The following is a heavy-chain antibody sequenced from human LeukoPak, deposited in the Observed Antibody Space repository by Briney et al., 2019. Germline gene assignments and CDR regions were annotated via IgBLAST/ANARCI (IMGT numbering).Heavy chain of an antibody. CDR2: IYNNGIT. J-gene: IGHJ4*02. V-gene: IGHV4-61*02. Sequence: PSETLSLTCTVSGGSINGGSYYWSWSRQPAGKGLEWIGRIYNNGITNYNPSLKSRVTMSIDTSKNQFSLRLSSVTAADTAVYYCARGDYYGSGTLDYWGQGTLVTVSS. CDR1: GGSINGGSYY. D-gene: IGHD3-10*01. CDR3: ARGDYYGSGTLDY.